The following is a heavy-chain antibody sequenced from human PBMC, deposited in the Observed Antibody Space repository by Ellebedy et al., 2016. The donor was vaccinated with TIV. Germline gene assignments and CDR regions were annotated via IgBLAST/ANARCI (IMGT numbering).Heavy chain of an antibody. D-gene: IGHD6-13*01. CDR1: GFTVGNNY. CDR2: IYSGGDT. J-gene: IGHJ4*02. Sequence: GESLKISCTASGFTVGNNYMNWLRQAPGKGLEWVSLIYSGGDTVYADSVKGRFTISRDSSKNTFYLQMNSLRAEYTAVYYCARDPPGIAASGPYKWGQGTLVTVSS. V-gene: IGHV3-53*01. CDR3: ARDPPGIAASGPYK.